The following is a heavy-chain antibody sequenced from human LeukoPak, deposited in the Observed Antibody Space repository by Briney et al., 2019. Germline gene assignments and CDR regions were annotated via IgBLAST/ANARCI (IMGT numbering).Heavy chain of an antibody. CDR1: GFTFSDYW. D-gene: IGHD2/OR15-2a*01. CDR3: ARDQLDFLNFDAFDI. Sequence: GESLRLSCAASGFTFSDYWMSWVRQAPGKGLEWVANIQQDGSEKYYVDSVKGRFTISRDNAKKSLFLQVSSLRGEDTAVYYCARDQLDFLNFDAFDIWGQGTKVTVSS. CDR2: IQQDGSEK. J-gene: IGHJ3*02. V-gene: IGHV3-7*01.